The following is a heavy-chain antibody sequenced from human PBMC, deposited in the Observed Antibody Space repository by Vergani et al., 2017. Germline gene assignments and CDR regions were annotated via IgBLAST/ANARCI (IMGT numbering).Heavy chain of an antibody. CDR3: AGRDGYSGGYGMDG. CDR2: MYYSGST. Sequence: QVQLQESGPGLVKPSQTLSPTCTVSGGPISSGDYYWRWSRQPPGKGLGWIGYMYYSGSTYYNPSLKSRVTISVDTSKNQFSLKLRSVTAEDTAMYYCAGRDGYSGGYGMDGWGEGTTVTVSS. V-gene: IGHV4-30-4*01. J-gene: IGHJ6*01. D-gene: IGHD5-24*01. CDR1: GGPISSGDYY.